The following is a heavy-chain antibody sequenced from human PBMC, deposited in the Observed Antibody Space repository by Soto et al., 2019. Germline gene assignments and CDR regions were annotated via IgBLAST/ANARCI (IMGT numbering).Heavy chain of an antibody. D-gene: IGHD2-15*01. Sequence: EVQLLESGGNLVQPGGSLRLSCAASGFTFSSYVMSWVRQAPGKGLEWVSTISGSGASIYDADSVKGRFTISRDNSKNTVYLQMNSLRAEDTAVYYCAKDGLGSCTCGTCYGSDYWGQGTLVTVSS. V-gene: IGHV3-23*01. CDR3: AKDGLGSCTCGTCYGSDY. CDR2: ISGSGASI. J-gene: IGHJ4*02. CDR1: GFTFSSYV.